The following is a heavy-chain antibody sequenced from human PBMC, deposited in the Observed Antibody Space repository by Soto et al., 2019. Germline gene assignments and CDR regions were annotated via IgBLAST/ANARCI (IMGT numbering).Heavy chain of an antibody. CDR3: AREGSTAMVTKFDI. CDR1: GGTFSSYA. J-gene: IGHJ3*02. CDR2: IIPIFGTA. D-gene: IGHD5-18*01. V-gene: IGHV1-69*13. Sequence: GASVKVSCKASGGTFSSYAISWVRQAPGQGLEWMGGIIPIFGTANYAQKFQGRVTITADESTSTAYMELSSLRSEDTAVYYCAREGSTAMVTKFDIWGQGTMVTVSS.